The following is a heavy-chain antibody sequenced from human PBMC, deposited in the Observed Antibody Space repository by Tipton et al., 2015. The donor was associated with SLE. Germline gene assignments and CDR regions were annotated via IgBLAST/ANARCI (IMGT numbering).Heavy chain of an antibody. Sequence: SLRLSCAASGFTFSNYWMSWVRQGPGMGLEWVANIKEDGSEKYYVDSVKGRFTISRDNAKKSLYLQMNSLRAEDTAFYYCAELSTADAFDVWGQGAMVIVSS. D-gene: IGHD5/OR15-5a*01. J-gene: IGHJ3*01. CDR2: IKEDGSEK. CDR1: GFTFSNYW. CDR3: AELSTADAFDV. V-gene: IGHV3-7*01.